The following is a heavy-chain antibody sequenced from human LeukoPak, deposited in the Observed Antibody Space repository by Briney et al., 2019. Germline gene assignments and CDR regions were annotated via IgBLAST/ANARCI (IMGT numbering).Heavy chain of an antibody. CDR2: IIPIFGTA. J-gene: IGHJ6*03. V-gene: IGHV1-69*01. Sequence: SVTVSCKASGGTFSSYAISWVRQAPGQGLEWMGGIIPIFGTANYAQKFQGRVTITADESTSAAYMELSSLRSEDTAVYYCAILYSSSTYYYYYYMDVWGKGTTVTVSS. CDR3: AILYSSSTYYYYYYMDV. D-gene: IGHD6-6*01. CDR1: GGTFSSYA.